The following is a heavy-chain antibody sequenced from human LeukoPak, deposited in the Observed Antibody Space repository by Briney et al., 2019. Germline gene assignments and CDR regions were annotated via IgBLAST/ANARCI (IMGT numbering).Heavy chain of an antibody. CDR3: ARLGPYYCSGGSCYQYYFDY. CDR2: TYYSGST. J-gene: IGHJ4*02. Sequence: SETLSLTCTVSGGSISSYYWSWIRQPPGKGLEWIGYTYYSGSTNYNPSLKSRVTISVDTSKNQFSLKLSSVTAADTAVYYCARLGPYYCSGGSCYQYYFDYWGQGTLVTVSS. D-gene: IGHD2-15*01. CDR1: GGSISSYY. V-gene: IGHV4-59*08.